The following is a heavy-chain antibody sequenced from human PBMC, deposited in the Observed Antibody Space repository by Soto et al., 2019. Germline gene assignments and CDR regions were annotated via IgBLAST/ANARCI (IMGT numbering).Heavy chain of an antibody. V-gene: IGHV3-74*01. D-gene: IGHD3-22*01. CDR3: ARGRLYYYDSSDY. J-gene: IGHJ4*02. CDR1: VFTCGTYW. Sequence: WWSLRLSCTASVFTCGTYWIHWFRQAPGKGLMWVSRINIDGSTTNYADSVKGRFTISRDNAKNTVYLRMNSLTAEDTAMYYCARGRLYYYDSSDYWGQGTLVTVS. CDR2: INIDGSTT.